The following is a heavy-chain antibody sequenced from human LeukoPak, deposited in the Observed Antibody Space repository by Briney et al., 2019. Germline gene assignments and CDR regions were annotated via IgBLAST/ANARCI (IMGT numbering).Heavy chain of an antibody. Sequence: PSETLSLTCAVYGGSFSGYYWSWIRQPPGKGLEWIGEINHSGSTNYNPSLKSRVTISVDTSKNQFSLKLSSVTAADTAVYYCARHHSGYDSNWFDPWGQGTLVTVSS. CDR2: INHSGST. CDR1: GGSFSGYY. J-gene: IGHJ5*02. D-gene: IGHD5-12*01. CDR3: ARHHSGYDSNWFDP. V-gene: IGHV4-34*01.